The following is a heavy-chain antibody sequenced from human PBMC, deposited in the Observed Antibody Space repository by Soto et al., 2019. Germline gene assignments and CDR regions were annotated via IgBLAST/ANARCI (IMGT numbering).Heavy chain of an antibody. Sequence: GGSLRLPCQPSGFTFSSCAMTWVRQAPGMGLQWVSAISDSGGTTHYADSVRGRFTISRDNSKNTLYLQLNSLEAEDTAIYYCAKDKPAAGSQWLVPIWGRGTLVTVSS. CDR1: GFTFSSCA. J-gene: IGHJ4*02. CDR2: ISDSGGTT. V-gene: IGHV3-23*01. CDR3: AKDKPAAGSQWLVPI. D-gene: IGHD6-19*01.